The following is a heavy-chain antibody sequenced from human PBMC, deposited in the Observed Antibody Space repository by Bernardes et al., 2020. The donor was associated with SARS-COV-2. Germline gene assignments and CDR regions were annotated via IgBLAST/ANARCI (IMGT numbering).Heavy chain of an antibody. CDR3: ARQDIGAIFGVVITPAGMDV. Sequence: SETLSLTCSVSGDSINSASYRWGWIRQAPGKGLEWIGSLSYGGNTYYTPSLKSRVTISVDTSKNQFSLKLSSVTAADTAVYYCARQDIGAIFGVVITPAGMDVWGQGTTVTVSS. V-gene: IGHV4-39*01. D-gene: IGHD3-3*01. CDR1: GDSINSASYR. J-gene: IGHJ6*02. CDR2: LSYGGNT.